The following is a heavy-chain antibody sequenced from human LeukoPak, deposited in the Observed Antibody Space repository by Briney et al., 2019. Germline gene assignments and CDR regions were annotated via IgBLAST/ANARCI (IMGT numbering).Heavy chain of an antibody. Sequence: PGGSLRLSCAASGFTFSSYSMNWVRQAPGKGLEWVSSISSSSSYIYYADSVKGRFTISRDNAKNSLYLQMNSLRAEDTAVYYCAREYSSGWGGFDYWGQGTLVTVSS. CDR3: AREYSSGWGGFDY. CDR1: GFTFSSYS. CDR2: ISSSSSYI. D-gene: IGHD6-19*01. V-gene: IGHV3-21*01. J-gene: IGHJ4*02.